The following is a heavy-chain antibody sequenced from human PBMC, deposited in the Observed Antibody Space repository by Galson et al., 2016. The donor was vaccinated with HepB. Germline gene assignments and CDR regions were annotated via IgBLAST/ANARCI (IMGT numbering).Heavy chain of an antibody. J-gene: IGHJ4*02. Sequence: ETLSLTCTVSGGSLSSFYWSWIRQPPGKELEWIGYISYSGTTNYNPSLQSRVSISIDTSQNQFSLKLSSVAAADSAVYYCTRGAKGVVGAADSWGRGTLVIVSS. CDR3: TRGAKGVVGAADS. V-gene: IGHV4-59*01. CDR2: ISYSGTT. D-gene: IGHD2-21*01. CDR1: GGSLSSFY.